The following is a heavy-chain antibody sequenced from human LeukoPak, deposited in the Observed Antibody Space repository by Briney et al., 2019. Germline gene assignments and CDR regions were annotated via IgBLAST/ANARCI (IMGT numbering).Heavy chain of an antibody. CDR1: GFTFSSYA. J-gene: IGHJ4*02. CDR2: ISGSGGST. CDR3: AKDPFYPGIAVAGKNDY. Sequence: GGSLRLSCAASGFTFSSYAMSWVRQAPGKGLEWVSAISGSGGSTYYADSVKGRFTISRDNSKNTLYLQMNSLRAEDTAVYYCAKDPFYPGIAVAGKNDYWGQGTLVTVSS. V-gene: IGHV3-23*01. D-gene: IGHD6-19*01.